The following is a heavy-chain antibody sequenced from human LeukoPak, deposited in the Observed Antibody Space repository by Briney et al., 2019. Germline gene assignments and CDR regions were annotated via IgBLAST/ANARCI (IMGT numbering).Heavy chain of an antibody. CDR2: MNPNSGNT. CDR1: GYTFTSYD. V-gene: IGHV1-8*01. D-gene: IGHD5-24*01. J-gene: IGHJ3*02. CDR3: ARVLVDNDAFDI. Sequence: ASVKVSCKASGYTFTSYDINWVRQATGQGLEWMGWMNPNSGNTGYAQKFQGRVTMTRNTSISTAYMELSSLRSEDTAVYCCARVLVDNDAFDIWGQGTMVTVSS.